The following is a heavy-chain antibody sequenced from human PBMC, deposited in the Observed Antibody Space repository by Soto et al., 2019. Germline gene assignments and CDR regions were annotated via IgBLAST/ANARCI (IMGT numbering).Heavy chain of an antibody. J-gene: IGHJ4*02. CDR3: VKGSEVARQELDH. CDR1: GFTFSNFC. Sequence: GGSLSLSCAASGFTFSNFCMHWVRQAPGKGLEWVAVISSDGGDKYYSHSVKDRFTISRDNSKNTLFLQMNSLRVEDTAVYYCVKGSEVARQELDHWGQGILVTVSS. D-gene: IGHD2-15*01. CDR2: ISSDGGDK. V-gene: IGHV3-30*18.